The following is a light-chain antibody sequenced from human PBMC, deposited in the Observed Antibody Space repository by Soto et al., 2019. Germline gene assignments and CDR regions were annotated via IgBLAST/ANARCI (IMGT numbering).Light chain of an antibody. J-gene: IGKJ5*01. V-gene: IGKV3-15*01. Sequence: EIVMTQSPATLSVSPGERATLSCRASQSVSSNLAWYQQTPGQAPRLLIFGASTRATGIPARFRGSGSGTEFTLTISSLQSEDFAVYYCQQYNTWPPITVGPGTRLDIK. CDR1: QSVSSN. CDR3: QQYNTWPPIT. CDR2: GAS.